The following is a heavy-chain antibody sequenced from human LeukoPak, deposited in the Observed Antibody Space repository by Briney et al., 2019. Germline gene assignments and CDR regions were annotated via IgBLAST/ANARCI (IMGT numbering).Heavy chain of an antibody. D-gene: IGHD2-15*01. Sequence: PGGSLRLSCVGSGFTFSDAWMSWVRQAPGKGLEWVGRIKSKSDGGTIDYAAPVKGRFTISRDDSRNTLYLQMNCLKTEHTAVYYCTTRRQDGWWGQGTLVTVS. J-gene: IGHJ1*01. V-gene: IGHV3-15*01. CDR3: TTRRQDGW. CDR2: IKSKSDGGTI. CDR1: GFTFSDAW.